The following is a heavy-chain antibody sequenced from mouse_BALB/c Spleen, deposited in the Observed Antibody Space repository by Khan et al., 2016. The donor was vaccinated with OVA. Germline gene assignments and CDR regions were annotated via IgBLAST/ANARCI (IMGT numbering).Heavy chain of an antibody. J-gene: IGHJ4*01. CDR1: GFSLSDYG. CDR2: IWGGGST. CDR3: AKGVWAHYYTLDY. V-gene: IGHV2-6-5*01. Sequence: QVQLKESGPGLVAPSQNLSITCTVSGFSLSDYGVSWIRQTPGKGLEWLGVIWGGGSTYYNSALRSRLSISKDNSKSQVFLKMTSLQSEDPAMFYCAKGVWAHYYTLDYWGQGTTVTVSS.